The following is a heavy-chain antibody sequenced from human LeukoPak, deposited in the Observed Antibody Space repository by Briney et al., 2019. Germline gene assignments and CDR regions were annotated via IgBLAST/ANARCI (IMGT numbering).Heavy chain of an antibody. J-gene: IGHJ4*02. CDR1: GGSFSGYY. V-gene: IGHV4-34*01. D-gene: IGHD6-19*01. CDR3: ARGRKQWLVRSSFDY. CDR2: INHSGST. Sequence: PSETLSLTCAVYGGSFSGYYWSWIRQPPGKGLEWIGEINHSGSTNYNPSLESRVTISVDTSKYQFSLKLSSVTAADTAVYYCARGRKQWLVRSSFDYWGQGTLVTVSS.